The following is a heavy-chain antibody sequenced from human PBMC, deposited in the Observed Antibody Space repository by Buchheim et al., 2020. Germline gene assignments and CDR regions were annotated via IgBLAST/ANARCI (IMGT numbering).Heavy chain of an antibody. D-gene: IGHD2-15*01. CDR3: AREEIGYCSGGSCQAFDY. CDR1: GFTFSSYS. CDR2: ISSSSSTI. V-gene: IGHV3-48*01. J-gene: IGHJ4*02. Sequence: EVQLVESGGGLVQPGGSLRLSCAASGFTFSSYSMNWVRQAPGKGLEWVSYISSSSSTIYYADSVKGRFTISRDNAKNSLYLQMNSLRAEDTAVYYCAREEIGYCSGGSCQAFDYWGQGTL.